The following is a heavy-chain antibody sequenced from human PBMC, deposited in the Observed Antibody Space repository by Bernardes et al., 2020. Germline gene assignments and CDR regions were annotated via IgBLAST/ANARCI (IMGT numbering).Heavy chain of an antibody. CDR1: GYTFTGYY. V-gene: IGHV1-2*04. J-gene: IGHJ6*02. D-gene: IGHD3-10*01. CDR3: ARDGSRLWFRAPNDYYGMDV. Sequence: ASVKVSCKASGYTFTGYYMHWVRQAPGQGLEWMGWINPNSGGTNYAQKFQGWVTMTRDTSISTAYMELSRLRSDDTAVYYCARDGSRLWFRAPNDYYGMDVWGQGTTVTVSS. CDR2: INPNSGGT.